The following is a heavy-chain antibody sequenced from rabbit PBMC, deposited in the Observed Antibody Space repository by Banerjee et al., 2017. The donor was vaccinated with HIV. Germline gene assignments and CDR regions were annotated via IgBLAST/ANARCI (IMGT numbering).Heavy chain of an antibody. D-gene: IGHD1-1*01. CDR3: ARKYANNDYYDL. Sequence: QSLEESGGGLVQPGASLTLTCTASGFSFSTTYYMCWVRQAPGKGLEWIGCIDTGSDSAYYASWAKGRFTISKTSSTTVTLQMTSLTAADTATYFCARKYANNDYYDLWGPGTLVTVS. CDR1: GFSFSTTYY. V-gene: IGHV1S40*01. CDR2: IDTGSDSA. J-gene: IGHJ6*01.